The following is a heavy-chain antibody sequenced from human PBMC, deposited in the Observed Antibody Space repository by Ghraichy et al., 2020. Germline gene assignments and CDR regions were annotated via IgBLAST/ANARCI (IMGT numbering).Heavy chain of an antibody. D-gene: IGHD5-18*01. J-gene: IGHJ6*02. CDR3: ARDDAPPWIQLWPRLPQYGMDV. CDR2: IYSGGST. Sequence: GGSLRLSCAASGFTVSSNYMSWVRQAPGKGLEWVSVIYSGGSTYYADSVKGRFTISRDNSKNTLYLQMNSLRAEDTAVYYCARDDAPPWIQLWPRLPQYGMDVWGQGTTVTVSS. CDR1: GFTVSSNY. V-gene: IGHV3-66*01.